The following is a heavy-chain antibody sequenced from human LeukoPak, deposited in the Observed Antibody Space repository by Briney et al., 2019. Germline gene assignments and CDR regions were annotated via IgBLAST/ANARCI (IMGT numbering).Heavy chain of an antibody. V-gene: IGHV4-61*01. CDR1: GGSFSSGSYY. Sequence: SETLSLTCTVSGGSFSSGSYYWSWLRQPPGKGLEWIGYIYYSGSTNYNPSLKSRVTISVDTSKNQFSLKLSSVTAADTAVYYCARDSPVRHWGQGTLVTVSS. CDR2: IYYSGST. CDR3: ARDSPVRH. J-gene: IGHJ1*01.